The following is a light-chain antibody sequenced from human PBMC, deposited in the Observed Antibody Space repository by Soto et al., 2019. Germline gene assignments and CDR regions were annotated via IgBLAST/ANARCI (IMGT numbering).Light chain of an antibody. CDR3: NSYTSSSTYG. Sequence: QSALTQPASVSGSPGQSITISCTGTTSDVGRYNYVSWYQQHPGKAPKLIIYDVSNRPSGVSNRFSGSKSGNTASLTISGLQAEDEADYYCNSYTSSSTYGFGTGTKVTVL. CDR1: TSDVGRYNY. J-gene: IGLJ1*01. CDR2: DVS. V-gene: IGLV2-14*01.